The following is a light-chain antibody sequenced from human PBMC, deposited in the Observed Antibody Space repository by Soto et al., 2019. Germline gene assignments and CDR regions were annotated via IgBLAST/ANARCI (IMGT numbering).Light chain of an antibody. CDR2: GAS. CDR3: QQSYITPLT. J-gene: IGKJ4*01. Sequence: DIQMTQSPSSLSASVGHRVTITCRASQSIIIYLNWYQQKPGKAPKLLIYGASSLQSGVPSRFSGSGSGTDFTLTISSLQPEDFATYYCQQSYITPLTFGGGTKVGIK. V-gene: IGKV1-39*01. CDR1: QSIIIY.